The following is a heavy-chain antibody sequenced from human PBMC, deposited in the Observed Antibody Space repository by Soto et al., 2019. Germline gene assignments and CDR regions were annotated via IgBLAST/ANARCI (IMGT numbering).Heavy chain of an antibody. CDR2: ISYDGSNK. D-gene: IGHD5-12*01. Sequence: GGSLRLSCAASGFTFSSYAMHWVRQAPGKGLEWVAVISYDGSNKYYADSVKGRFTISRDNSKNTLYLLMNSLRAEDTAVYYCARGLGPTITYYYYYGMDVWGQGTTVTVSS. V-gene: IGHV3-30-3*01. J-gene: IGHJ6*02. CDR1: GFTFSSYA. CDR3: ARGLGPTITYYYYYGMDV.